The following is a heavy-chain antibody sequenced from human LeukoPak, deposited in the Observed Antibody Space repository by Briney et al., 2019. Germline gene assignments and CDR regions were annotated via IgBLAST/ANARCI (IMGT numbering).Heavy chain of an antibody. Sequence: SETLSLTCTVSGGSISNYYWNWIRQPAGKGLEWIGRIYISGSTNYNPSLKSRVTMSVDTSKNQFSLKLSSVTAADTAVYYCVRGSWEPSIDYWGQGTLVTVSS. CDR1: GGSISNYY. V-gene: IGHV4-4*07. CDR2: IYISGST. CDR3: VRGSWEPSIDY. D-gene: IGHD1-26*01. J-gene: IGHJ4*02.